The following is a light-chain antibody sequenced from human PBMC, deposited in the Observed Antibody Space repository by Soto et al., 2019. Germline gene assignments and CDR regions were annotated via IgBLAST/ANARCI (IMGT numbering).Light chain of an antibody. CDR1: SSDVGNYNL. V-gene: IGLV2-23*02. Sequence: QSVLTQPASVSGSPGQSIAISCTGTSSDVGNYNLVSWYQQQPGKAPKLMIYEVSKRPSGVSDRFSGCKSGNTASLTISGLQAEDEADYYCCSYAGDPYVFGTGTKLTVL. CDR2: EVS. J-gene: IGLJ1*01. CDR3: CSYAGDPYV.